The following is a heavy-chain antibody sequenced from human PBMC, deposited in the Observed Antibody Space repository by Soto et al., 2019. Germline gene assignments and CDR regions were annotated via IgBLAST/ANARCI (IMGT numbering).Heavy chain of an antibody. D-gene: IGHD3-22*01. J-gene: IGHJ3*02. V-gene: IGHV2-70*04. CDR1: GFSLSTSGMR. Sequence: SGPTLVNPTQTLTLTCTFSGFSLSTSGMRVSWIRQPPGKALEWLARIDWDDDKFYSTSLKTRLTISKDTSKNQAVLTMTNMGPVDTATYYCARTAWAYYYDSIGYSMNAFDISGPGPMGTVS. CDR3: ARTAWAYYYDSIGYSMNAFDI. CDR2: IDWDDDK.